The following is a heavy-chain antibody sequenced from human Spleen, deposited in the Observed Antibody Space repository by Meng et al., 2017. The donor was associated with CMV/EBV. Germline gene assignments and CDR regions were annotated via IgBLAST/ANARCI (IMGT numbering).Heavy chain of an antibody. CDR2: INHSGST. CDR1: GGSVSGYY. V-gene: IGHV4-34*01. CDR3: ARGGRTGTTFPFDY. J-gene: IGHJ4*02. Sequence: AVYGGSVSGYYWSWIRQPPGKGLEWIGEINHSGSTNYNPSLKSRVTISVDTSKNQFSLKLSSVTAADTAVYYCARGGRTGTTFPFDYWGQGTLVTVSS. D-gene: IGHD1-1*01.